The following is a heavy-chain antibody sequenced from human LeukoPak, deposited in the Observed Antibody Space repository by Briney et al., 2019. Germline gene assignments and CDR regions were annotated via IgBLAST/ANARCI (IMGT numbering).Heavy chain of an antibody. V-gene: IGHV1-8*01. CDR1: GYTFTSYD. Sequence: PQASVKVSCKASGYTFTSYDINWVRQATGQELEWMGWMNPNSGNTGYAQKFQGRVTMTRNTSISTAYMELSSLRSEDTAVYYCARGCPIGSDSSGCGYWGQGTLVTVSS. CDR3: ARGCPIGSDSSGCGY. CDR2: MNPNSGNT. J-gene: IGHJ4*02. D-gene: IGHD6-19*01.